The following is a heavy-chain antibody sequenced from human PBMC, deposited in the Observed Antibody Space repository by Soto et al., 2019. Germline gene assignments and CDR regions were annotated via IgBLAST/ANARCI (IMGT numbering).Heavy chain of an antibody. CDR2: ISGSGGST. Sequence: LRLSCAASGFTFSSYAMSWVRQAPGKGLEWVSAISGSGGSTYYADSVKGRFTISRDNSKNTLYLQMNSLRAEDTAVYYCAKVIEGQIWLTFDDWGQGTLVTVAS. CDR3: AKVIEGQIWLTFDD. CDR1: GFTFSSYA. D-gene: IGHD5-18*01. V-gene: IGHV3-23*01. J-gene: IGHJ4*02.